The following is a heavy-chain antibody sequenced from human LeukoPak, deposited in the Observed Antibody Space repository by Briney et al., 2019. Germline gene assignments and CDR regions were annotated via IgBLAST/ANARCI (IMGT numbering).Heavy chain of an antibody. J-gene: IGHJ4*02. V-gene: IGHV1-69*13. D-gene: IGHD3-22*01. CDR1: GGTFSSYA. CDR3: ATGGYYDSSGYYPYYFDY. CDR2: IIPIFGTA. Sequence: SVKVSCKASGGTFSSYAISWVRQAPGQGLEWMGGIIPIFGTANYAQKFQGRVTITADESTSTAYMELSSLRSEDTAVYYCATGGYYDSSGYYPYYFDYWGQGTLVTVSS.